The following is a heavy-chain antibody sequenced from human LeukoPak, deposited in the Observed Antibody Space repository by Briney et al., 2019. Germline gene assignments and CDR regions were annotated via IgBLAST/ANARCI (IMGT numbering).Heavy chain of an antibody. CDR2: INPSGGST. CDR1: GYTFTSYY. Sequence: ASVKVSCKASGYTFTSYYMHWVRQAPGQGLEWMGIINPSGGSTSYAQKFQGRVTMTRDTSTSTVYMGLSSLRSEDTAVYYCARGPKTGYSSGYLDYWGQGTLVTVSS. CDR3: ARGPKTGYSSGYLDY. D-gene: IGHD6-19*01. V-gene: IGHV1-46*01. J-gene: IGHJ4*02.